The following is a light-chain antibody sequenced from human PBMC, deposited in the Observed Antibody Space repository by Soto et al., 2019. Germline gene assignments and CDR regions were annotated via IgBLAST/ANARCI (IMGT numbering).Light chain of an antibody. CDR3: QQYNNWPRT. V-gene: IGKV3-15*01. J-gene: IGKJ1*01. CDR1: QSISSD. Sequence: EVVMLQSPSTLSLSPVERSTISFSASQSISSDLVWYRQKPGQAPRLLIYGASTRATGIPARFSGSGSGTEFTLTISSLQSEDFAVYYCQQYNNWPRTFGQGTKVDIK. CDR2: GAS.